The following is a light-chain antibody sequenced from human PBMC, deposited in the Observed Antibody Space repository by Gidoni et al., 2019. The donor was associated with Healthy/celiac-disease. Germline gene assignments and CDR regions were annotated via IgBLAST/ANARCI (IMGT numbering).Light chain of an antibody. Sequence: QSALTQPASVSGSPGQSPTISCTGTSSDVGGYNYVSWYQQHPGKAPKLMIYEVSTRPSGVSNRFSGSKSGNTASLTISGLQAEDEADYYCSSYTSSSTLRVFGGGTKLTVL. CDR1: SSDVGGYNY. CDR2: EVS. J-gene: IGLJ3*02. V-gene: IGLV2-14*01. CDR3: SSYTSSSTLRV.